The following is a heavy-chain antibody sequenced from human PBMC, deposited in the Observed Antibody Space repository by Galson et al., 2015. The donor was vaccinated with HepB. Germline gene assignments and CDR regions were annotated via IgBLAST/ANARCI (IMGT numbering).Heavy chain of an antibody. CDR2: IVVDSGDT. Sequence: SVKVSCKASGFTFTNSDVQWVRQARGQRLEWMGWIVVDSGDTIYSQKFQDRVTITRDMPTNTAFMELSSLRAEDSAIYYCAADRYHADEDFDLWGQGTLVTVSS. J-gene: IGHJ4*02. V-gene: IGHV1-58*01. CDR3: AADRYHADEDFDL. CDR1: GFTFTNSD. D-gene: IGHD2-2*01.